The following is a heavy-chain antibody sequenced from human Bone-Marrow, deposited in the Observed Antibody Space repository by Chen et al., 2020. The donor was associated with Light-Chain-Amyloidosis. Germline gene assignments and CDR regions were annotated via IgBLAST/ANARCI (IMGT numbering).Heavy chain of an antibody. Sequence: QVQLQQWGAGLLKPSETLSLTCTVYGGSLSGYFTNWVRQPPGKGLEWRGEINHGGFTNYNPSLESRVAMSLDTSKNPFSLALTSVTAAETAIYYCARSSGGASGGRYGWFDPWGQGTLVTVSS. CDR3: ARSSGGASGGRYGWFDP. CDR2: INHGGFT. CDR1: GGSLSGYF. J-gene: IGHJ5*02. V-gene: IGHV4-34*01. D-gene: IGHD3-10*01.